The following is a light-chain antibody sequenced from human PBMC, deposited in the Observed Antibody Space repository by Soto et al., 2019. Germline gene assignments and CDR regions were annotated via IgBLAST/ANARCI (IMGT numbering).Light chain of an antibody. Sequence: DIQMNQSPPTLSASVGDRVTITCRASQSIRNYLAWYQQMPGKAPKLLIYGAYNLQSGVPSRFSGSGSGTEFTLTISSLQPDDFATYFCQNHNSYSKTFGQGTKVDIK. CDR3: QNHNSYSKT. CDR1: QSIRNY. CDR2: GAY. J-gene: IGKJ1*01. V-gene: IGKV1-5*01.